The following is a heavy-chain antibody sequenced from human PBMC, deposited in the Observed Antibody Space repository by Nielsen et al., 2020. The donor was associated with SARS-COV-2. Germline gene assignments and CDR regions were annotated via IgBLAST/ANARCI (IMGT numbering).Heavy chain of an antibody. CDR3: ARTTVTTAFDY. Sequence: SETLSLTCAVSGGSISSSNWWSWVRQPPGKGLEWIGEIYHSGSTNYNPSLKSRVTISEDTSKNQFSLNLSSVTAADTAVYYCARTTVTTAFDYWGQGTLVTVSS. V-gene: IGHV4-4*02. CDR1: GGSISSSNW. CDR2: IYHSGST. D-gene: IGHD4-17*01. J-gene: IGHJ4*02.